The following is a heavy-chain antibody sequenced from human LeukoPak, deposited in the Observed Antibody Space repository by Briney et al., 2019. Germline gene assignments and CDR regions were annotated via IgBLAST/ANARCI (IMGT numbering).Heavy chain of an antibody. CDR2: FYTSGST. CDR1: GGSISSGSYY. D-gene: IGHD5-24*01. CDR3: ARGRDGYNFLNRGEYYYFDY. Sequence: SETLSLTCTVSGGSISSGSYYWRWIRQPAGKGLEWLGRFYTSGSTNYNPSLKSRVTISVDTSKNQFSLKLNSVTAADTAVYYCARGRDGYNFLNRGEYYYFDYWGQGTLVTVSS. J-gene: IGHJ4*02. V-gene: IGHV4-61*02.